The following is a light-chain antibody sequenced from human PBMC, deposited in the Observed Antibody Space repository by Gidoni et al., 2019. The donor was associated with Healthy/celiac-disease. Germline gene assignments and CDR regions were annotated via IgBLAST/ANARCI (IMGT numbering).Light chain of an antibody. J-gene: IGKJ2*01. CDR1: QSVSIY. CDR3: QQRSNWPPLYT. V-gene: IGKV3-11*01. CDR2: AAS. Sequence: EIVLTQSPATLSLSPGERATLSCRASQSVSIYLAWYQQKPGQAPRLLIYAASNRATGIPARFSGSGSGTDFTLTISSLEPEDFAVYYCQQRSNWPPLYTFGQGTKLEIK.